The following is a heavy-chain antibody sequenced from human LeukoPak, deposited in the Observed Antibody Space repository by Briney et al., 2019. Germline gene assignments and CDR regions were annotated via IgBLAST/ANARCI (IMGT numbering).Heavy chain of an antibody. D-gene: IGHD3-22*01. CDR1: GYSFTSYW. V-gene: IGHV5-51*01. J-gene: IGHJ3*02. CDR2: IYPGDSDT. Sequence: GESLKISCQGSGYSFTSYWIGWVRQMPGKGLEWMGIIYPGDSDTRYSPSFQGQVTISADKSISTAYLQWSSLKASDTAMYYCAREYYYDSSGYTIWGQGTMVTVSS. CDR3: AREYYYDSSGYTI.